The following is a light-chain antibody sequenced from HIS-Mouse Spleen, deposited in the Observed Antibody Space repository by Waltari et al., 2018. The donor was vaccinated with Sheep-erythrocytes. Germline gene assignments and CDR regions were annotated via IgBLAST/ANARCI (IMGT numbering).Light chain of an antibody. CDR1: QGISSW. V-gene: IGKV1-12*01. CDR2: AAS. CDR3: QQAHSFPIT. J-gene: IGKJ5*01. Sequence: DIQMTQAPSSVSASVGDRVTITCRSRQGISSWLAWYQQKPGKAPKLLIYAASSLQIGVSSRFSGSGSETDFNLTISSLQPEDFATYYCQQAHSFPITFGQGTRLEIK.